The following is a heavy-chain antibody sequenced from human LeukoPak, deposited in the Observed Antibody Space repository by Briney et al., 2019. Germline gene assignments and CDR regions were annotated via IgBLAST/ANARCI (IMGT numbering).Heavy chain of an antibody. D-gene: IGHD3-22*01. CDR2: ISSSGYTI. J-gene: IGHJ5*02. Sequence: GGSLRLSCEASRFSFSDYYVTWIRQAPGKGLEWLSYISSSGYTIYYADSVKRRFTISRDNAKNSLYLQMNSLRVEDTAVYYCAKGQSSYYDSSGSPDSWGQGTLVTVSS. CDR1: RFSFSDYY. V-gene: IGHV3-11*04. CDR3: AKGQSSYYDSSGSPDS.